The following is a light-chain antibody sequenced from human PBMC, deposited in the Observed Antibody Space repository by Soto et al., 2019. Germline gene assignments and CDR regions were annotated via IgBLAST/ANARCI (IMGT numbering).Light chain of an antibody. CDR3: CSYAGSYPWV. V-gene: IGLV2-11*01. CDR2: DVS. CDR1: SSDVGGYNY. Sequence: QPVLTQPRSVSGSPGQSVTISCTGTSSDVGGYNYVSWYQQHPGKAPKLMIYDVSKRPSGVPDRFSGSKSGNTASLTISGLQAEDEADYYCCSYAGSYPWVFGGGTKVTVL. J-gene: IGLJ3*02.